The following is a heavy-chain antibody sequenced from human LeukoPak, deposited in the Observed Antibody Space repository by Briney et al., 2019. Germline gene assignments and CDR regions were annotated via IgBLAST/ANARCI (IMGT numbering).Heavy chain of an antibody. CDR2: LYYGGST. Sequence: PSETLSLTCTVSGASVSGKFCSWSRPSPRNRLGWIGLLYYGGSTNFNPSLKSLVAMSVDTSNNQFSLSLNSVTTTDTAVYFCVGGGDWLPEYWGHGTQVIVSS. J-gene: IGHJ4*01. CDR1: GASVSGKF. D-gene: IGHD3/OR15-3a*01. V-gene: IGHV4-59*02. CDR3: VGGGDWLPEY.